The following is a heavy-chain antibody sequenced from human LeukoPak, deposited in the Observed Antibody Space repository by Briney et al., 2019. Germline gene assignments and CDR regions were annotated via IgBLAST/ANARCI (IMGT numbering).Heavy chain of an antibody. CDR2: IYYSGST. CDR3: ARTVAAAKGNAFDI. D-gene: IGHD6-13*01. CDR1: GGSISSYY. V-gene: IGHV4-59*08. J-gene: IGHJ3*02. Sequence: SETLSLTCTVSGGSISSYYWSWIRQPPGKGLEWLGYIYYSGSTNYNPSLKSRVTISVDTSKNQFSLKLSSVTAADTAVYYCARTVAAAKGNAFDIWGQGTMVTVSS.